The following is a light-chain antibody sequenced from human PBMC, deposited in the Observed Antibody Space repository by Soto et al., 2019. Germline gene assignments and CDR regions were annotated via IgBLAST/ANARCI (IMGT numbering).Light chain of an antibody. CDR2: KAS. CDR3: QQYNSYPYT. Sequence: DIQMTQSPSTLAASGGDRVTITCRASQNINNWLAWFQQKPGKAPNLLIYKASTLQSGVPSRFSGNGSGTEFTLTISSLQPDDFATYYCQQYNSYPYTFGQGTKLEIK. J-gene: IGKJ2*01. V-gene: IGKV1-5*03. CDR1: QNINNW.